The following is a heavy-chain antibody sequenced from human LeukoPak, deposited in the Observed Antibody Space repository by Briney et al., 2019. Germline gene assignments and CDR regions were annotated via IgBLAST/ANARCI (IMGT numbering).Heavy chain of an antibody. D-gene: IGHD2-2*01. V-gene: IGHV1-69*06. CDR3: ARDVGDIVVVPATLKLDS. CDR1: GGTFTSDS. Sequence: GSSVKVSCKASGGTFTSDSISWVRQAPGQGLEWMGRIIPMFGTVKYAKKFQVRVTITADKSTSTAYMHLRSLSSDDTAVYYCARDVGDIVVVPATLKLDSWGQGTLITVSS. CDR2: IIPMFGTV. J-gene: IGHJ4*02.